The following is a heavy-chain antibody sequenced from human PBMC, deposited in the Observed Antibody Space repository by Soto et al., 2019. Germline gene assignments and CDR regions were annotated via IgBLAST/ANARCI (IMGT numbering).Heavy chain of an antibody. Sequence: QLQLQESGPGLVKPSETLSLTCTVSGGSISSSSYYWGWIRQPPGKGLEWIGSIYYSGSTYYNPSLKSRVTISVDTSKNQSSLKLSSVTAADTAAYYCARHWQWLAGDAFDYWGQGTLVTVSS. J-gene: IGHJ4*02. CDR1: GGSISSSSYY. CDR3: ARHWQWLAGDAFDY. V-gene: IGHV4-39*01. D-gene: IGHD6-19*01. CDR2: IYYSGST.